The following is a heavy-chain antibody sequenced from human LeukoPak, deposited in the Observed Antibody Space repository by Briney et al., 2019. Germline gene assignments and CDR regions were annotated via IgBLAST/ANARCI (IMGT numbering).Heavy chain of an antibody. CDR2: ISGSGGST. J-gene: IGHJ4*02. Sequence: GGSLRLSCAASGFTFSSYAMSWVRQAPGKGLEWVSAISGSGGSTYYADSVKGRFTISRDNAKNSLYLQMNSLRAEDTAVYYCARVSSVAGHDYWGQGTLVTVSS. CDR1: GFTFSSYA. V-gene: IGHV3-23*01. CDR3: ARVSSVAGHDY. D-gene: IGHD6-19*01.